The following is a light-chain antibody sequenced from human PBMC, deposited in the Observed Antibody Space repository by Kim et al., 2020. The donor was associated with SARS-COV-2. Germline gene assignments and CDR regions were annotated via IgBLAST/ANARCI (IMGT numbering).Light chain of an antibody. Sequence: ASVGDRVTITGRARQGISGYLAWYQQKPGKAPKLLIHLASTLQSGLPSRFSGSGSGKEFTLTISSLQPEDFATYYCQQLMSYPITFGQGTRLEIK. CDR1: QGISGY. V-gene: IGKV1-9*01. CDR2: LAS. CDR3: QQLMSYPIT. J-gene: IGKJ5*01.